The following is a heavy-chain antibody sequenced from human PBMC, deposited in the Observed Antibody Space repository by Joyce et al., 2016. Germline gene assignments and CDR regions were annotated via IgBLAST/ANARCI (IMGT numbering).Heavy chain of an antibody. CDR2: INPNSGGT. V-gene: IGHV1-2*02. CDR3: ARLLTTFDYMDV. D-gene: IGHD3-3*01. CDR1: GYTFTAYD. Sequence: QVQLVQSGAEMKKPGASVKVSCKASGYTFTAYDIYWGRQAPGQGHEWMGWINPNSGGTKSAQKFQGRVTLSRDTSISTAYMELSRLTSDDTAVYYCARLLTTFDYMDVWGKGTTVTVSS. J-gene: IGHJ6*03.